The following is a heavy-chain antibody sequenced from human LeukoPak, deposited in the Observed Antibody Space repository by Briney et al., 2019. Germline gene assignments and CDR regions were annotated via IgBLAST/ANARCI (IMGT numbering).Heavy chain of an antibody. CDR1: GGSISEGNHF. CDR3: ASVERGYYDSSGYYSNDAFDI. D-gene: IGHD3-22*01. V-gene: IGHV4-4*07. CDR2: IFPGGSV. Sequence: SETLSLTCTVSGGSISEGNHFWTWIRQPAGKGLEWIGRIFPGGSVNYNPSLESRLTLSIDTSKNQFSLKLSSVTAADTAVYYCASVERGYYDSSGYYSNDAFDIWGQGTMVTVSS. J-gene: IGHJ3*02.